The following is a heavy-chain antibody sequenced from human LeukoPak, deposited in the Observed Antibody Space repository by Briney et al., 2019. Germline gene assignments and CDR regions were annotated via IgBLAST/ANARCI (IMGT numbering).Heavy chain of an antibody. J-gene: IGHJ6*03. V-gene: IGHV1-46*01. CDR2: INPSGGST. Sequence: ASVKVSCKASGYTFTSYYMHWVRQAPGQGLEWMGIINPSGGSTSYAQKFQGRVTKTRDMSTSTVYMELSSLRSEDTAVYYCARGSSSGYYSYYYYYYYMDVWGKGTTVTVSS. CDR1: GYTFTSYY. D-gene: IGHD3-22*01. CDR3: ARGSSSGYYSYYYYYYYMDV.